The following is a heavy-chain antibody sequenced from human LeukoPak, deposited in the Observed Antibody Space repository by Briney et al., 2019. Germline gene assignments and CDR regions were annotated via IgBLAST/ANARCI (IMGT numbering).Heavy chain of an antibody. J-gene: IGHJ4*02. V-gene: IGHV3-23*01. CDR1: GFTFSRYW. D-gene: IGHD3-9*01. CDR2: ISGSGGST. Sequence: GGSLRLSCAASGFTFSRYWMSWVRQAPGKGLEWVSAISGSGGSTYYADSVKGRFTISRDNSKNTLYLQMNSLRAEDTAVYYCAKVPAYDILTGYFDYWGQGTLVTVSS. CDR3: AKVPAYDILTGYFDY.